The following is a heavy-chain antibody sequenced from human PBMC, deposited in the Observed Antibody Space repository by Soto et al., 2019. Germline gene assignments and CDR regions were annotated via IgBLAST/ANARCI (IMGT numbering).Heavy chain of an antibody. CDR1: GDSISISSYY. J-gene: IGHJ4*02. CDR2: IHYSGST. CDR3: ASTKDETLYFDY. Sequence: QLQLQESGPGLVKPSETLSLTCSVSGDSISISSYYWGWVRQPPGKGLEWIGSIHYSGSTHYNPSLQSRVPISGYESTRQFSLKLWSVTAADTAMYYCASTKDETLYFDYWGQGNLVTVSS. V-gene: IGHV4-39*01. D-gene: IGHD2-15*01.